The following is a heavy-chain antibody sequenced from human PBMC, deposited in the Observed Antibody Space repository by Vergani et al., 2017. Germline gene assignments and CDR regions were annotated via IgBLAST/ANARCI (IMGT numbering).Heavy chain of an antibody. J-gene: IGHJ4*02. CDR3: ARRGIVAYPLVY. CDR1: GFTFSSYV. CDR2: ISGSGGNT. V-gene: IGHV3-23*01. Sequence: EVQLLESGGGLVQPGGSLRLSCAASGFTFSSYVMSWVRQAPGKGLEWVSAISGSGGNTYYADSVKGRFTISRDNSKNTLYLQMNSLRAEDTAVYYCARRGIVAYPLVYWGQGTLVTVSS. D-gene: IGHD2-21*01.